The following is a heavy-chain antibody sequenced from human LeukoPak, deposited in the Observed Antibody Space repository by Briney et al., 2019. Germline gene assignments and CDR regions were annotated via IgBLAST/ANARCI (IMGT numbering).Heavy chain of an antibody. Sequence: PSETLSLTCTVSGGSVSSGSYYWSWIRQPPGKGLEWIGYIYYSGSTNYNPSLKSRVTISADTSKNQFSLKPSSVTAADTAVYYCARAAGIWFDPWGQGTLVTVSS. CDR3: ARAAGIWFDP. D-gene: IGHD6-13*01. J-gene: IGHJ5*02. CDR1: GGSVSSGSYY. V-gene: IGHV4-61*01. CDR2: IYYSGST.